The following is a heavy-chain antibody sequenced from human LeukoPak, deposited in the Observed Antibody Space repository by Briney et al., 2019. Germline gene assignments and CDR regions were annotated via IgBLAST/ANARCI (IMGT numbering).Heavy chain of an antibody. Sequence: PSETLSLTCTVSGGSISSYYWSWIRQPPGKGLEWIGYIYYSGSTNYNPSLKSRVTISVDTSKNQFSLKLSSVTAADTAVYYCARTTAADQGFHYYYGMDVWGKGTTVTVSS. D-gene: IGHD6-13*01. CDR2: IYYSGST. V-gene: IGHV4-59*01. J-gene: IGHJ6*04. CDR3: ARTTAADQGFHYYYGMDV. CDR1: GGSISSYY.